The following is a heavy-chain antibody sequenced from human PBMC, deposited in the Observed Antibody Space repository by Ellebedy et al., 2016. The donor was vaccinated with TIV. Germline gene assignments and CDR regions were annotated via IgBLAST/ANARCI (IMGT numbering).Heavy chain of an antibody. D-gene: IGHD3-10*01. J-gene: IGHJ3*02. Sequence: ASVKVSCKVSGYTLTELSMHWVRQAPGKGLEWMGGYDPEDGETIYAQKFQGRVTMTEDTSTDTAYMELSSLRSDDAAVYYCARDLPMVRGVIVRWDGFDIWGQGTMVTVSS. CDR3: ARDLPMVRGVIVRWDGFDI. CDR2: YDPEDGET. V-gene: IGHV1-24*01. CDR1: GYTLTELS.